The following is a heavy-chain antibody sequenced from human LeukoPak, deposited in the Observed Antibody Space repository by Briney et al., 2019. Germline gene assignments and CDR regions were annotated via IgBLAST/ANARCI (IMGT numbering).Heavy chain of an antibody. D-gene: IGHD2-15*01. Sequence: SVKVSCKASGGTFSSYAISWVRQAPGQGLEWMGGIIPIFGTANYAQKFQGRVTITTDESTSTAYMELSSLRSEDTAVYYCASGRSTRIRSYCSGGSCYWGFDYWGQGTLVTVSS. CDR3: ASGRSTRIRSYCSGGSCYWGFDY. CDR1: GGTFSSYA. V-gene: IGHV1-69*05. J-gene: IGHJ4*02. CDR2: IIPIFGTA.